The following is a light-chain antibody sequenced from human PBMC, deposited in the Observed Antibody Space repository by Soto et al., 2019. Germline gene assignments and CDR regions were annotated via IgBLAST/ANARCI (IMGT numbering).Light chain of an antibody. V-gene: IGLV1-44*01. J-gene: IGLJ2*01. CDR3: AARDDSLRAVV. Sequence: SVLTQSPSASATPGQRVTISCSGGRSNIGTYTVNWYQQLPGTAPTLLIFRNHQRPSGVPDRFSGSKSGTSASLAISGPQYKDEADYYCAARDDSLRAVVFGGGTKLTVL. CDR1: RSNIGTYT. CDR2: RNH.